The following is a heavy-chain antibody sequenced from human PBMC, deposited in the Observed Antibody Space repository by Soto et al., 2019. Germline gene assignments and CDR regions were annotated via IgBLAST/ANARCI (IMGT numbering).Heavy chain of an antibody. V-gene: IGHV1-69*12. CDR2: IIPLFRTP. Sequence: QVQLVQSGAEMKEPGSSVKVSCKTSGGTFSSSAISWLRQAPGQGLEWMGGIIPLFRTPDYAKKFQGRVTIAADESTSTAYTELSSLRSEDTAVYYCARDNDRLQLGGNYYYILNVWGQGTTITVSS. CDR1: GGTFSSSA. CDR3: ARDNDRLQLGGNYYYILNV. J-gene: IGHJ6*02. D-gene: IGHD1-1*01.